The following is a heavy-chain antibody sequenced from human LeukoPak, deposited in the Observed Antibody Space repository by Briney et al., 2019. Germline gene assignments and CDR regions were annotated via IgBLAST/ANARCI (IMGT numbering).Heavy chain of an antibody. J-gene: IGHJ4*02. Sequence: GESLLISCKGSGSRFTSYWISWVRQLPGKGLEWMGRIDPSDSYTNNSPSFQGHVTISTDKSISTAYLQWSSLKASDTAMYYCARHGLDGSADYWGQGTLVTVSS. V-gene: IGHV5-10-1*01. CDR1: GSRFTSYW. CDR3: ARHGLDGSADY. D-gene: IGHD3/OR15-3a*01. CDR2: IDPSDSYT.